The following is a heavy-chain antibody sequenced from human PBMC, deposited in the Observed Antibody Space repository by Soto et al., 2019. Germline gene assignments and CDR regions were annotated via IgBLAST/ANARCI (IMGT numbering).Heavy chain of an antibody. CDR2: INPGGGST. Sequence: SVKVSCKASGYTFTSYYMHWVRQAPGQGLEWMGIINPGGGSTSYAQKFQGRVTMTRDTSTSTVYMELSSLRSEDTAVYYCARLQQQLFNYFDYWVQGNLVTVSA. CDR3: ARLQQQLFNYFDY. D-gene: IGHD6-13*01. V-gene: IGHV1-46*01. J-gene: IGHJ4*02. CDR1: GYTFTSYY.